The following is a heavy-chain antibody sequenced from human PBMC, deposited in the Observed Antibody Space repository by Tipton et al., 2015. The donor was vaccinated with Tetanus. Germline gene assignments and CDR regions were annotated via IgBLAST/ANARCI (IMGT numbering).Heavy chain of an antibody. CDR2: ISHSATT. CDR3: ARHVGGYGPPPHDL. D-gene: IGHD5-18*01. Sequence: TLSLTCFVSGGSISTKTYYWGWIRQTPGKGLEWIASISHSATTFYNPSLKSRVTMSVDPPKNQFSVRLSSVTAADTGVYYCARHVGGYGPPPHDLWGQGTLVTVSS. J-gene: IGHJ5*02. V-gene: IGHV4-39*01. CDR1: GGSISTKTYY.